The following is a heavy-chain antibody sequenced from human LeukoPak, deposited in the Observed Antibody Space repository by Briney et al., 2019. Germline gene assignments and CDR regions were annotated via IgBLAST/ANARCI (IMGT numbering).Heavy chain of an antibody. Sequence: SETLSLTCTVSGGSISSYYWSWIRQPPGKGLEWIGHIYYSGSTNYNPSLKSRVTISVDTSKNQFSLKLSSVTAADTAVYYCARGPCDYDFWSGYCNSFDPWGQGTLVTVSS. CDR3: ARGPCDYDFWSGYCNSFDP. V-gene: IGHV4-59*01. D-gene: IGHD3-3*01. J-gene: IGHJ5*02. CDR1: GGSISSYY. CDR2: IYYSGST.